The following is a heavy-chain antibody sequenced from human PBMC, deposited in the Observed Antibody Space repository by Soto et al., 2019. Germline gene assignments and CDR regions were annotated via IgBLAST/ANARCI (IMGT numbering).Heavy chain of an antibody. CDR3: ARPGFYGDYSSTYFAP. D-gene: IGHD4-17*01. CDR1: GYSFTNYW. J-gene: IGHJ5*02. V-gene: IGHV5-51*01. Sequence: GESLKISCKGSGYSFTNYWIAWVRQMPGKGLEYMGIIYPSDSDTRYSPSFQGQVTISADKSISTAYLQWSSLKASDTAIYYCARPGFYGDYSSTYFAPWGQGTLVTVSS. CDR2: IYPSDSDT.